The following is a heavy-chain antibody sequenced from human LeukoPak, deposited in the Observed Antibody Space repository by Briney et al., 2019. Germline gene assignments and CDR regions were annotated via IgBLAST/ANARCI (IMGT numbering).Heavy chain of an antibody. CDR3: ATIGDQRVLLY. D-gene: IGHD2-2*01. CDR2: VDPEFDAT. V-gene: IGHV1-69-2*01. CDR1: GYIFTDYY. Sequence: ASVKVSRKASGYIFTDYYMHWVRQTPGKGLQWMGRVDPEFDATIYGDDFQGRVTLRTDTSTDTAYMELSDLTSEDTGVYYCATIGDQRVLLYWGQGTPVIVSS. J-gene: IGHJ4*02.